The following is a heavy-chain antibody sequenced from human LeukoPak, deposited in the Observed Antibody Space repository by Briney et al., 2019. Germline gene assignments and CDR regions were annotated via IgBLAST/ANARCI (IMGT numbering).Heavy chain of an antibody. V-gene: IGHV3-48*03. CDR2: ISSSGSTI. Sequence: GVSLRLSCAASGFTFSSYEMNWVRQAPGKGLEWVSYISSSGSTIYYADSVKGRFTISRDNAKNSLYLQMNSLRAEDTAVYYCAGSVAYYMDVWGKGTTVTISS. CDR1: GFTFSSYE. CDR3: AGSVAYYMDV. J-gene: IGHJ6*03. D-gene: IGHD5/OR15-5a*01.